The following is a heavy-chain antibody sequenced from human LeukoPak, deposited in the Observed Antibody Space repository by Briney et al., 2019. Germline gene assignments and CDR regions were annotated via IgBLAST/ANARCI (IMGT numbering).Heavy chain of an antibody. CDR2: ISGSSSFI. Sequence: GGSPRLSCAASGFTFSSYSMNWVRQAPGKGLEWVSSISGSSSFIYYADSVKGRFTISKNSLYLQMNSLRAEDTAVYYCARGPGSGRNYNWFDPWGQGTLVTVSS. CDR3: ARGPGSGRNYNWFDP. J-gene: IGHJ5*02. CDR1: GFTFSSYS. V-gene: IGHV3-21*01. D-gene: IGHD3-10*01.